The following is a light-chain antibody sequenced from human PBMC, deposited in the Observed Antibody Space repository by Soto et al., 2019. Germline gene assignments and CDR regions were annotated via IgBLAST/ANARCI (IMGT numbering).Light chain of an antibody. J-gene: IGKJ4*01. V-gene: IGKV1-13*02. CDR2: DAS. Sequence: AIHLTQSPSSRSASFGERVTITCRESQGISSALAWYQHKPGRAPRLLIYDASSLQSGVSSRFSGSGSGTDFTLTISSLQPEDFATYYCQQFQSYALTFGGGTKLEIK. CDR3: QQFQSYALT. CDR1: QGISSA.